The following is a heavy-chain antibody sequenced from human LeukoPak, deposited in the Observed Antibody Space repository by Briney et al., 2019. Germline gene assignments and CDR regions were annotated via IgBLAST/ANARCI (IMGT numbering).Heavy chain of an antibody. V-gene: IGHV3-30-3*01. CDR2: ISYDGSNK. Sequence: GGSLRLSCAASGFTFSSYAVHWVRQAPGKGLEWVAVISYDGSNKYYADSVKGRFTISRDNSKNTLYLQMNSLRAEDTAVYYCARDAGYSSGWYGTTEPGLDYWGQGTLVTVSS. CDR3: ARDAGYSSGWYGTTEPGLDY. CDR1: GFTFSSYA. D-gene: IGHD6-19*01. J-gene: IGHJ4*02.